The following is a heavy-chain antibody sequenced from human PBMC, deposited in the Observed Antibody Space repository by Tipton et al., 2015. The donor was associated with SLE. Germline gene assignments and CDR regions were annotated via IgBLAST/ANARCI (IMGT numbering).Heavy chain of an antibody. CDR2: ISDGGGT. Sequence: TLSLTCAVYGGSISTGGYYWSWIRQHPGKGLEWIGYISDGGGTNYNPSLKSRVTISVDPAKNQFSLRLTSVTAADTAVYYCARGMVTWRGAILGVDVWGQGTTVNVSS. CDR1: GGSISTGGYY. J-gene: IGHJ6*02. D-gene: IGHD2-21*02. CDR3: ARGMVTWRGAILGVDV. V-gene: IGHV4-31*11.